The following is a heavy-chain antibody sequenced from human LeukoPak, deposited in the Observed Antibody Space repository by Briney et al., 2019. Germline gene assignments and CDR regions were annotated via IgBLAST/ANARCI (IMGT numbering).Heavy chain of an antibody. CDR2: IYYSGST. J-gene: IGHJ4*02. CDR3: RLQLNYDY. V-gene: IGHV4-59*04. Sequence: SETLSLTCTVSGGSIGYYYWSWIRQTPGKGLEWIATIYYSGSTYYSPSLKSRVTISVDTSKSRFSLKLSSVTAADTAVYYCRLQLNYDYWGQGTLVTVSS. D-gene: IGHD5-12*01. CDR1: GGSIGYYY.